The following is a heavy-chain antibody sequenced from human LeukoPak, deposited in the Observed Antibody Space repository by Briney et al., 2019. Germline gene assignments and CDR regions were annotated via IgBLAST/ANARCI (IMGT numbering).Heavy chain of an antibody. J-gene: IGHJ4*02. CDR2: ISGSGGST. CDR1: GFTFGTFA. CDR3: AKDRETAGDLPRVFDY. Sequence: PGGSLRLSCAASGFTFGTFAMTWVRQPPGKGLEWVSSISGSGGSTYYGDSVKGRFTISRDNSKNTLYLQMNSLRAEDTAVYYCAKDRETAGDLPRVFDYWGQGTLSPSPQ. D-gene: IGHD2-21*02. V-gene: IGHV3-23*01.